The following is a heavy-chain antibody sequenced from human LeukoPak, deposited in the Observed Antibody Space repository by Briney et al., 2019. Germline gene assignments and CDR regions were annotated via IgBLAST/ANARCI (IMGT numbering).Heavy chain of an antibody. CDR2: IYTSGST. CDR1: GGSISSYY. D-gene: IGHD3-10*01. Sequence: PSETLSLTCTVSGGSISSYYWSWIRQPVEKGLEWIGRIYTSGSTNYNPSLKSRVTMSVDTSKNQFSLKLSSVTAADTAVYYCARDKGSGSLYYYYYYGMDVWGQGTTVTVSS. J-gene: IGHJ6*02. V-gene: IGHV4-4*07. CDR3: ARDKGSGSLYYYYYYGMDV.